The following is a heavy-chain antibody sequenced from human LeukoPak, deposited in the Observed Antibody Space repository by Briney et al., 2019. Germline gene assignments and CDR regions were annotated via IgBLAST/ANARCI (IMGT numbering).Heavy chain of an antibody. CDR1: GGSISSHH. CDR2: IYYSGST. J-gene: IGHJ4*02. V-gene: IGHV4-59*08. CDR3: ARHLDIAASGTFDY. Sequence: SETLSLTCTVSGGSISSHHWSWIRQPPGKGREGIGYIYYSGSTNYKPSLKSRVTISVDTSKNQFSLKLTSVTAADTAVYYCARHLDIAASGTFDYWGQGTLVSVSS. D-gene: IGHD6-13*01.